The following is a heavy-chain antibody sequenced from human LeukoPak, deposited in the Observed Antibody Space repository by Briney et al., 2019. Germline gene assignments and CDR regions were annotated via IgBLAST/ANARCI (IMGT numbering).Heavy chain of an antibody. V-gene: IGHV4-31*03. D-gene: IGHD1-7*01. Sequence: SQALSLTCTVSGGSIDNGGYYWRWIRQHPGRGLEWIGYIYYSGNTYYSPSLKSRVTISVDTSKNQFSLQLSSVTAADTAVYYCARCTAVGGNYFSRFDYWGQGTLVSVSS. CDR3: ARCTAVGGNYFSRFDY. J-gene: IGHJ4*02. CDR1: GGSIDNGGYY. CDR2: IYYSGNT.